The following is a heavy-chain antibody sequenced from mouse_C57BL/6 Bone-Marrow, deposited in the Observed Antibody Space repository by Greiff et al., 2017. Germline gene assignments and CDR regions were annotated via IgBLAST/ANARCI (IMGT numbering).Heavy chain of an antibody. D-gene: IGHD1-1*01. Sequence: EVQLVESGGGLVQPGGSLKLSCAASGFTFSDYYMYWVRQTPEKRLEWVAYISNGGGSTYYPDTVKGRFTISRDNAKNTLYLQMSRLKSEDTAMYYCARPPFITTDAMDYWGQGTSVTVSS. CDR3: ARPPFITTDAMDY. CDR2: ISNGGGST. V-gene: IGHV5-12*01. J-gene: IGHJ4*01. CDR1: GFTFSDYY.